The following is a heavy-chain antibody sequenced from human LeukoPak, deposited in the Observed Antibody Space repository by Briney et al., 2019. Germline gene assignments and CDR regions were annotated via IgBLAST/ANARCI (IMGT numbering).Heavy chain of an antibody. CDR3: ARDGCGGSCFHYYYYYMDV. CDR1: GGSISSYY. J-gene: IGHJ6*03. CDR2: ISTSGST. Sequence: KSSETLSLTCTVSGGSISSYYWSWIRQPAGKGLESIGHISTSGSTNYNPSLKSRVTMSVDTSKNQFSLKLSSVTAADTAVYYCARDGCGGSCFHYYYYYMDVWGKGTTVTISS. V-gene: IGHV4-4*07. D-gene: IGHD2-15*01.